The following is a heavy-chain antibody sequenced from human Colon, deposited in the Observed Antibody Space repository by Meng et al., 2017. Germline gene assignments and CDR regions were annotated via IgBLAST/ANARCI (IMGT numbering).Heavy chain of an antibody. CDR1: GDSVSSNSYY. D-gene: IGHD1-26*01. CDR2: IYSGGIS. Sequence: QVQLHESGPRLVTPSQTLSLTCTVSGDSVSSNSYYWTWIRQHPGTGLEWIGYIYSGGISHYNPSLKSRITMSIDTSKNQFSLQLTSVTAADTAIYYCARDPLAVGPTDRGLDSWGQGTLVTVSS. CDR3: ARDPLAVGPTDRGLDS. J-gene: IGHJ4*02. V-gene: IGHV4-31*03.